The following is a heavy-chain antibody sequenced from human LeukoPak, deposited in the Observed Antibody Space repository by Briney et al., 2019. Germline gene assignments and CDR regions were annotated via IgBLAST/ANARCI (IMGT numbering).Heavy chain of an antibody. CDR3: ARDKLASEYNYGSKFDY. D-gene: IGHD5-18*01. J-gene: IGHJ4*02. Sequence: GGSLRLSCAVSGFTLSSFWMGWVRQAPGKGLEWVANIEYDGSEKNYLDSVKGRFTISRDNAKNSLSLLMNSLRAEDTAVYYCARDKLASEYNYGSKFDYWGQGTLVTVSS. CDR2: IEYDGSEK. V-gene: IGHV3-7*01. CDR1: GFTLSSFW.